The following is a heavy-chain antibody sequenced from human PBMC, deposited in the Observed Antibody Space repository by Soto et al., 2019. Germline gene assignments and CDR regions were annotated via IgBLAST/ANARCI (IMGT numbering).Heavy chain of an antibody. V-gene: IGHV3-7*04. CDR1: GFTFSTYG. J-gene: IGHJ4*02. D-gene: IGHD3-16*01. CDR3: ARGAGIGDY. CDR2: IKEDGSEK. Sequence: PVGSLRLSCAASGFTFSTYGMSWVRQAPGKGLEWLANIKEDGSEKYYVDSVKGRFTISRDNAKNSLYLQVNGLRAEDTAIYYWARGAGIGDYWGQGTLLTVS.